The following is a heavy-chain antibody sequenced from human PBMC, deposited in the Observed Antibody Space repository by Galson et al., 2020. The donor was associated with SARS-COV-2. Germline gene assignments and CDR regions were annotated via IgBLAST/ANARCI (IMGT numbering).Heavy chain of an antibody. CDR1: GFTFSSYA. D-gene: IGHD6-19*01. V-gene: IGHV3-23*01. CDR3: ASARSTVAGCGY. J-gene: IGHJ4*02. CDR2: ISGSGGST. Sequence: GESLKISCAASGFTFSSYAMSWVRQAPGKGLEWVSAISGSGGSTYYADSVKGRFTISRDNSKNTLYLQMNSLRAEDTAVYYCASARSTVAGCGYWGQGTLVTVSS.